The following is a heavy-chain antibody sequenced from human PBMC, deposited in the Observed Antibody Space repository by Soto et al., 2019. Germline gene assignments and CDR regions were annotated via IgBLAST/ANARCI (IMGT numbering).Heavy chain of an antibody. CDR3: ARAYYYDSSGYPFDY. D-gene: IGHD3-22*01. Sequence: SETLSLTCTVSGGSISSGDYYWSWIRQPPGKGLEWIGYIYYSGSTYYNPSLKSRVTISVDTSKNQFSLKLSSVTAADTAVYYCARAYYYDSSGYPFDYWGQGTLVTVSS. J-gene: IGHJ4*02. CDR2: IYYSGST. CDR1: GGSISSGDYY. V-gene: IGHV4-30-4*01.